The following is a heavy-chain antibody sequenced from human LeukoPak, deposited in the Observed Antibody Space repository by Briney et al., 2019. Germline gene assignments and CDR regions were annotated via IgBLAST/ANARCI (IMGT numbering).Heavy chain of an antibody. CDR2: ISNDGSGK. CDR1: GFTFSRHG. V-gene: IGHV3-30*03. CDR3: ARDRAWNYFDY. J-gene: IGHJ4*02. Sequence: GGSLRLSCAPSGFTFSRHGMHWVRQAPGKGLEWVAIISNDGSGKYYAHSVEGRFTISRDNSKNTLYLQMDSLRAEDTAVYYCARDRAWNYFDYWGQGTLVTVSS. D-gene: IGHD3-3*01.